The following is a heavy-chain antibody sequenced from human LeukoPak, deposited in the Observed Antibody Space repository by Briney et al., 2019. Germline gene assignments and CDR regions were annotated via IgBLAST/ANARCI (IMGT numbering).Heavy chain of an antibody. CDR1: GGSIRSDNYY. J-gene: IGHJ4*02. D-gene: IGHD3-22*01. CDR3: ERVFYDTSAAFDY. V-gene: IGHV4-39*01. Sequence: PSETLSLTCTVSGGSIRSDNYYWGWIRQSPGKGLEWIANIYYNGRTYYNPSLKSRVAVSVDTSKIQFSLSLSSATAADTAVYYCERVFYDTSAAFDYWGQGILVTVSS. CDR2: IYYNGRT.